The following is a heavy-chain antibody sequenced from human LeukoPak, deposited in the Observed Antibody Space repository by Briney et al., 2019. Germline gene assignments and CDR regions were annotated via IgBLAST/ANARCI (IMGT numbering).Heavy chain of an antibody. CDR3: AGEIDLYDILTGEDY. J-gene: IGHJ4*02. CDR2: ISSSSSYI. CDR1: GFTFSSYS. D-gene: IGHD3-9*01. Sequence: GGSLRLSCAASGFTFSSYSMNWVRQAPGKGLEWVSSISSSSSYIYYADSVKGRFTISRDNAKNSLYLQMNSLRAEDTAVYYCAGEIDLYDILTGEDYWGQGTLVTVSS. V-gene: IGHV3-21*01.